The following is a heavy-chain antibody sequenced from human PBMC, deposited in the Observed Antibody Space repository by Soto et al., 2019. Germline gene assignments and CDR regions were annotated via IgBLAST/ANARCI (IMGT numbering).Heavy chain of an antibody. V-gene: IGHV3-53*04. D-gene: IGHD6-13*01. CDR2: IYSGGST. CDR3: ARTPVAAAVNFYYYGMYV. Sequence: EVQLVESGGGLVQPGGSLRLSCAASGFTVSSNYMSWVRQAPGKGLEWVSVIYSGGSTYYADSVKGRFTISRHNSKNTLYLQMNSLRAEDTAVYYCARTPVAAAVNFYYYGMYVWGQGTTVTVSS. CDR1: GFTVSSNY. J-gene: IGHJ6*02.